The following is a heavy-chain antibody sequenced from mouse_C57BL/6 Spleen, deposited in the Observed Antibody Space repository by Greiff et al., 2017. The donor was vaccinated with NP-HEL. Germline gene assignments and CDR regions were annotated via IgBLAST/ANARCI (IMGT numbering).Heavy chain of an antibody. D-gene: IGHD2-1*01. CDR2: LDPETGGT. J-gene: IGHJ1*03. V-gene: IGHV1-15*01. CDR3: TREEGGNYGWYFDV. CDR1: GYTFTDYE. Sequence: QVQLQQSGAELVRPGASVTLSCKASGYTFTDYEMPWVKQTPVHGLEWIGALDPETGGTAYNQKFKGQAILTADKSSSTAYMELRSLTSEDSAVYYCTREEGGNYGWYFDVWGTGTTVTVSS.